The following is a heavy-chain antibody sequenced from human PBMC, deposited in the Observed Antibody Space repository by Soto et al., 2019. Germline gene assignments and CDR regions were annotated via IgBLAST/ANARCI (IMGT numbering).Heavy chain of an antibody. Sequence: SLRLSCAASGFTFSSYAMHWVRQAPGKGLEWVAVISYDGSNKYYADSVKGRFTISRDNSKNTLYLQMNSLRAEDTAVYYCARDQTSGITMVRGVIITPLDYWGQGTLVTVSS. J-gene: IGHJ4*02. CDR1: GFTFSSYA. V-gene: IGHV3-30-3*01. CDR3: ARDQTSGITMVRGVIITPLDY. D-gene: IGHD3-10*01. CDR2: ISYDGSNK.